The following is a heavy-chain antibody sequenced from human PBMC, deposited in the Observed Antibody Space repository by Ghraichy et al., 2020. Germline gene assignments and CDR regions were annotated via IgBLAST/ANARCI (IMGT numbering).Heavy chain of an antibody. CDR1: GGSISSSSYY. CDR3: ARQAVDTAMVFDY. V-gene: IGHV4-39*01. Sequence: GALRLSCTVSGGSISSSSYYWGWIRQPPGKGLEWIGSIYYSGSTYYNPSLKSRVTISVDTSKNQFSLKLSSVTAADTAVYYCARQAVDTAMVFDYWGQGTLVTVSS. CDR2: IYYSGST. J-gene: IGHJ4*02. D-gene: IGHD5-18*01.